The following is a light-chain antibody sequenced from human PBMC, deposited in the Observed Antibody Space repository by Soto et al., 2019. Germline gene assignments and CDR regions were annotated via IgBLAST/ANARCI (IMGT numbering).Light chain of an antibody. V-gene: IGLV7-43*01. Sequence: QAFVTQEPSLTVSPGGTVTLTCASSTGAVTSGYYPNWFQQKPGQAPRPLIYGTSNKHSWTPARFSGTLLGGKAALTLSGVQPEDEAEYYCSLYYVNTYVFGTGTKVTVL. CDR3: SLYYVNTYV. CDR1: TGAVTSGYY. CDR2: GTS. J-gene: IGLJ1*01.